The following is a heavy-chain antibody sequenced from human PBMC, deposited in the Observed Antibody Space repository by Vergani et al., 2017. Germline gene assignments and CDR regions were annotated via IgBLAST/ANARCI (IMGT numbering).Heavy chain of an antibody. CDR1: GFTFSSYA. D-gene: IGHD3-10*01. V-gene: IGHV3-23*01. J-gene: IGHJ4*02. Sequence: EVQLLESGGGLVQPGGSLRLSCAASGFTFSSYAMSWVRQAPGKGLEWVSAISGSGGSPYYADYVKGRFTISRDNSKNTLYLQMNSLRAEDTAVYYCAKDDWDYLMVRNWGQGTLVTVSS. CDR2: ISGSGGSP. CDR3: AKDDWDYLMVRN.